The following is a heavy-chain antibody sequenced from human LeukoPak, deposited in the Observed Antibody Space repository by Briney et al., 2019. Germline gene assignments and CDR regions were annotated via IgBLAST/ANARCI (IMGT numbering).Heavy chain of an antibody. J-gene: IGHJ4*02. V-gene: IGHV1-2*02. Sequence: ASVKVSCKASGYTFTCYYMHWVRQAPGQGREGMGWINPNSGGTNYAQKFQGRVTMTRDTSISTAYMELSRLRSDDTAVYYCAGDSVSSSYGYSYWGQGTLVTVSS. CDR3: AGDSVSSSYGYSY. CDR1: GYTFTCYY. CDR2: INPNSGGT. D-gene: IGHD5-18*01.